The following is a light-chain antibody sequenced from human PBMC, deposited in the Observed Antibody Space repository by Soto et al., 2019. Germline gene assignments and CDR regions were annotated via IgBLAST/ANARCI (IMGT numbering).Light chain of an antibody. J-gene: IGLJ3*02. Sequence: QSVLTQPPSASGTPGLRVTISCSGSTSNIGSNTVNWYQQLPRTAPKLLIYSNNERPSGVPDRFSGSKSGTSASLATSGLQSEDEADYYCSTWDDSLNGVVFGGGTKLTVL. V-gene: IGLV1-44*01. CDR2: SNN. CDR3: STWDDSLNGVV. CDR1: TSNIGSNT.